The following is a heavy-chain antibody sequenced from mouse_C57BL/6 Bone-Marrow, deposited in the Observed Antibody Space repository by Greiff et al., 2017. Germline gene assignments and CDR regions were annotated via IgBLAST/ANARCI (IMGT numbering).Heavy chain of an antibody. Sequence: QVQLQQPGAELVKPGASVKMSCKASGYTFTSYWITWVKQRPGQGLEWIGDIYPTSGRTNYTEKFKSKAILTVDTSSNTAYMQLSSLTSEDSAVFYCARSAPRGLSFDYWGQGTTLTVSS. V-gene: IGHV1-55*01. CDR2: IYPTSGRT. J-gene: IGHJ2*01. D-gene: IGHD1-2*01. CDR3: ARSAPRGLSFDY. CDR1: GYTFTSYW.